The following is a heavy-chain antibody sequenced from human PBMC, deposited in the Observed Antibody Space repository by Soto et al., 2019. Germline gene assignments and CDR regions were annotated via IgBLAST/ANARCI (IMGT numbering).Heavy chain of an antibody. J-gene: IGHJ4*02. V-gene: IGHV1-46*01. CDR3: ARDSSASATSYSFDY. Sequence: ASVKVSCKASGYKFINHYIHWVRQAPGVGLEWMGIINPNGGGTDYTQKFQGRVTMTTDTYASTVHMELSSLRSEDTAVYFCARDSSASATSYSFDYWGQGTLVTVSS. CDR2: INPNGGGT. CDR1: GYKFINHY. D-gene: IGHD3-10*01.